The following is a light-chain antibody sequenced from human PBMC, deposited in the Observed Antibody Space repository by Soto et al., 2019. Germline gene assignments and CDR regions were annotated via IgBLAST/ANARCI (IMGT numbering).Light chain of an antibody. Sequence: QSALTQPXSASGSPGXXXXIXCTGTSSDVGGYNYVSWYQQHPGKAPKLXIYEVSKRXSGVPDRFSGSKSGXXAXXTVSGXXXEDXAXYXXSSYAGSXNLVFXGG. CDR1: SSDVGGYNY. J-gene: IGLJ2*01. CDR2: EVS. V-gene: IGLV2-8*01. CDR3: SSYAGSXNLV.